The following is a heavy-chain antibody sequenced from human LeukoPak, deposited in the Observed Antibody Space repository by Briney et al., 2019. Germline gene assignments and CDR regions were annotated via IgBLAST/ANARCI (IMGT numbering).Heavy chain of an antibody. CDR2: ISAYNGNT. CDR3: ARDLVPAAHYFYYYYYGMDV. J-gene: IGHJ6*02. D-gene: IGHD2-2*01. CDR1: GYTFTSYG. V-gene: IGHV1-18*01. Sequence: ASVKVSCKASGYTFTSYGISWVRQAPGQGLEWMGWISAYNGNTNYAQKLQGRVTMTTDTSTSTAYMELRSLRSDDTAVYYCARDLVPAAHYFYYYYYGMDVWGQGTTVTVPS.